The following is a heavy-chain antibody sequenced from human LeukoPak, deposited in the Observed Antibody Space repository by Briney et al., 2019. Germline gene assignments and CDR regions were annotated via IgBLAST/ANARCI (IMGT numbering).Heavy chain of an antibody. CDR2: ISITEGT. CDR1: GGSVNTYY. D-gene: IGHD6-19*01. Sequence: PSETLSLTCSVSGGSVNTYYWSWIRQSAGKGLEWIGRISITEGTNYNPSLRSRVSMSVDASKNQVSLKLGSVTAADTAVYYCARLRRDINDWYADDCWGQGTLVTVSS. CDR3: ARLRRDINDWYADDC. J-gene: IGHJ4*02. V-gene: IGHV4-4*07.